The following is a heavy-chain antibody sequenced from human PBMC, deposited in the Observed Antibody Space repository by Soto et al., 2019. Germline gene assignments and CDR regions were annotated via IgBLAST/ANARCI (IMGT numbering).Heavy chain of an antibody. J-gene: IGHJ6*02. CDR2: ISGSGGST. Sequence: GGSLRLSCAASGFTFSSYAMSWVRQAPGKGLEWVSAISGSGGSTYYADSVKGRFTISRDNSKNTLYLQMNSLRAEDTAVYYCAKVLERITIFGVVIIEEYYYYGMDVWGQGTTVTVSS. V-gene: IGHV3-23*01. CDR1: GFTFSSYA. CDR3: AKVLERITIFGVVIIEEYYYYGMDV. D-gene: IGHD3-3*01.